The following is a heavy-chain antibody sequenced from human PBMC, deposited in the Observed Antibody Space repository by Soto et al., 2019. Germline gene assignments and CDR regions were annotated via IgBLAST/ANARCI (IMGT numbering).Heavy chain of an antibody. J-gene: IGHJ4*02. CDR3: GRDVLGPSFSVGFDY. Sequence: ASVKVSCKASGGTFSSYAISGVRQAPGQGPEWMGGIIPIFGTANYAQKFQGRVTITADESTSTDYMELSSLRSEDTAVYYCGRDVLGPSFSVGFDYWGQGTLVTVSS. CDR2: IIPIFGTA. V-gene: IGHV1-69*13. CDR1: GGTFSSYA. D-gene: IGHD1-26*01.